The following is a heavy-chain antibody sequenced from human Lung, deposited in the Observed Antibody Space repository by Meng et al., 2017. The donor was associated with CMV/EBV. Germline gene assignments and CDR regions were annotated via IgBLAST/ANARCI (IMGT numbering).Heavy chain of an antibody. CDR2: IRNDESDK. CDR1: GFTFSSYG. J-gene: IGHJ4*02. CDR3: AKDDPVFHY. V-gene: IGHV3-30*02. Sequence: GQRVECGGGGVPPGGSLRLSCAASGFTFSSYGMHWVRQAPGKGPEWVAFIRNDESDKYYGGSVKGRFTISRDTSKNTVDLQMNSLRTEDTAVYYCAKDDPVFHYWGQGTLVTVSS.